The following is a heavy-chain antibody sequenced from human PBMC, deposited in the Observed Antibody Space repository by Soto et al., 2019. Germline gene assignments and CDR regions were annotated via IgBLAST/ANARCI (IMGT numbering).Heavy chain of an antibody. CDR2: ISSSSSYT. V-gene: IGHV3-11*05. J-gene: IGHJ6*02. Sequence: QVQLVESGGGLVKPGGSLRLSCAASGFTFSDYYMSWIRQAPGKGLEWVSYISSSSSYTNYADSVKGRFTISGDNAKNSLYLQMHSLRAEDTAVYYCARDLSSSWFYYGMDVWGQGTTVTVSS. CDR1: GFTFSDYY. CDR3: ARDLSSSWFYYGMDV. D-gene: IGHD6-13*01.